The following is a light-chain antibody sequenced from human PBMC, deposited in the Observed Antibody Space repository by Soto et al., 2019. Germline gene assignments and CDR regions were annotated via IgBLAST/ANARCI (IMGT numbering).Light chain of an antibody. V-gene: IGKV3-20*01. CDR2: GAS. CDR3: HQYGISPFT. J-gene: IGKJ3*01. CDR1: QSVSSSY. Sequence: EIVLTQSPGTLSLSPGERATLSCRASQSVSSSYLAWYQQKPGQAPRLLIYGASSRATDIPDRFSGSGSGTDFTLTISRLAPGDFAVYYCHQYGISPFTFGPGTKVDIK.